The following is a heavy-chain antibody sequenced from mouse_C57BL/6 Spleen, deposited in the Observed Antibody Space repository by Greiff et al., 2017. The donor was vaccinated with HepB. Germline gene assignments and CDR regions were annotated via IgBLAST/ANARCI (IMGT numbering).Heavy chain of an antibody. J-gene: IGHJ1*03. V-gene: IGHV1-42*01. CDR1: GYSFTGYY. CDR2: INPSTGGT. Sequence: VQLQQSGPELVKPGASVKISCKASGYSFTGYYMNWVKQSPEKSLEWIGEINPSTGGTTYNQKFKAKATLTVDKSSSTAYMQLKSLTSEDSAVYYCARRGYDDYDEYFDVWGTGTTVTVSS. CDR3: ARRGYDDYDEYFDV. D-gene: IGHD2-4*01.